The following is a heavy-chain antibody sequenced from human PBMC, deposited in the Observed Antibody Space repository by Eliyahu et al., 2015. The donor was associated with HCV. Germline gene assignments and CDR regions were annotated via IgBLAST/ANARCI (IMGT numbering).Heavy chain of an antibody. CDR3: VRGCSPHYDAFDT. Sequence: EVQLVESGGGLVQPGGSLRLSCAASGFTFSSXWMHWVRQAPGKGLVWVSRIITDGSHTVYADSVKGRFTISRDNARNRLYLQMNSLRVEDTAVYYCVRGCSPHYDAFDTWGQGTMVTVSS. D-gene: IGHD2-15*01. J-gene: IGHJ3*02. CDR2: IITDGSHT. CDR1: GFTFSSXW. V-gene: IGHV3-74*01.